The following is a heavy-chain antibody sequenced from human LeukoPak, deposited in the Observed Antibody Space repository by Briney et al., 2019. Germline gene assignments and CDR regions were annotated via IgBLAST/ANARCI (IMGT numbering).Heavy chain of an antibody. V-gene: IGHV4-38-2*02. CDR2: IYHSGST. J-gene: IGHJ2*01. D-gene: IGHD4-17*01. CDR3: ARPSTWATVTRYWYFDL. CDR1: GGSISSGYY. Sequence: SETLSLTCTVSGGSISSGYYWGWIRQPPGKGLEWIGSIYHSGSTYYNPSLKSRVTISVDTSKNQFSLKLSSVTAADTAVYYCARPSTWATVTRYWYFDLWGRGTLVTVSS.